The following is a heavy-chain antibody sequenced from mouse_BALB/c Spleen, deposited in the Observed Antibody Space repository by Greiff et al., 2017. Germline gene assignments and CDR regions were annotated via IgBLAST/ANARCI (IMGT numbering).Heavy chain of an antibody. Sequence: EVKLVESGGGLVQPGGSLRLSCATSGFTFTDYYMSWVRQPPGKALEWLGFIRNKANGYTTEYSASVKGRFTISRDNSQSILYLQMNTLRAKDSATYYCARDEGYFDVWGAGTTVTVSS. CDR1: GFTFTDYY. CDR3: ARDEGYFDV. V-gene: IGHV7-3*02. J-gene: IGHJ1*01. CDR2: IRNKANGYTT.